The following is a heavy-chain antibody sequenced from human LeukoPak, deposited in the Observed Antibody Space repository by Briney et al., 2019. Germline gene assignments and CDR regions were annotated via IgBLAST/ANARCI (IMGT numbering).Heavy chain of an antibody. J-gene: IGHJ4*02. V-gene: IGHV3-53*01. CDR2: LYSGGTT. D-gene: IGHD3-22*01. CDR3: ARAYSFGYDSSGYYYAY. Sequence: GGSLRLSCAASGFTVSSNYMSWVRQAPGKGLEWVSVLYSGGTTYYADSVKGRFTISRDSSKNTLYLQMNSLRAEDTAVYYCARAYSFGYDSSGYYYAYWGQGTLVTVSS. CDR1: GFTVSSNY.